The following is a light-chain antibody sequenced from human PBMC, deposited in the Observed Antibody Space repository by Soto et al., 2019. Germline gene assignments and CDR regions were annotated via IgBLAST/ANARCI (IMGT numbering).Light chain of an antibody. CDR3: QQYNKYSWT. J-gene: IGKJ1*01. CDR2: DAS. CDR1: QSTSSY. V-gene: IGKV1-5*01. Sequence: DIQMTQSPSTLSASVGDRFTITCLAIQSTSSYLAWYQQKPGKAPKLLIYDASSLESGVPSRFRGSGSGTEFTLTISSLQPDDFETYYCQQYNKYSWTFGQGTKVDIK.